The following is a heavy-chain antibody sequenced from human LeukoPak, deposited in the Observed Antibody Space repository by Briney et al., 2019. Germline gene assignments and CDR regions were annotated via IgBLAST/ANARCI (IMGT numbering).Heavy chain of an antibody. J-gene: IGHJ4*02. D-gene: IGHD3-10*01. CDR1: VYTFSIYN. CDR3: ARAKDTMVRGVITTFDY. CDR2: IRSSSSYI. V-gene: IGHV3-21*01. Sequence: GVSLTLLCTAWVYTFSIYNMNCLRHSRGRGLEWLSSIRSSSSYIYYADSVKGRCTIPRDNAKNSLYLQMNSLRAEDTAVYYCARAKDTMVRGVITTFDYWGQGTLVTVSS.